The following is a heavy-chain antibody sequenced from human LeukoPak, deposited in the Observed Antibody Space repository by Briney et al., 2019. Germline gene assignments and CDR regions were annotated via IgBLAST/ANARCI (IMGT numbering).Heavy chain of an antibody. CDR2: IFYSGNT. Sequence: SETLSLTCTVSGGSISSYCWGWIRQPPGKALEWIGQIFYSGNTWYNPSLNSRVTISVDTSKNQFSLKLSSVTAADTAVYYCARGDTEVVVITVYYYYMDVWGKGTTVTVSS. J-gene: IGHJ6*03. CDR1: GGSISSYC. V-gene: IGHV4-59*01. CDR3: ARGDTEVVVITVYYYYMDV. D-gene: IGHD3-22*01.